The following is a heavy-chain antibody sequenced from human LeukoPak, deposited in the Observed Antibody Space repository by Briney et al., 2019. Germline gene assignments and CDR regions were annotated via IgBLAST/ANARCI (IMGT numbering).Heavy chain of an antibody. CDR1: GYTLTELS. CDR2: FDPEDGET. V-gene: IGHV1-24*01. CDR3: ATGAYCSSTSCYRSYYYYYYMDV. J-gene: IGHJ6*03. Sequence: ASVKVSCKVSGYTLTELSMHSVRQAPGKGLEWMGGFDPEDGETIYAQKFQGRVTMTEDTSTDTAYMELSSLRSEDTAVYYCATGAYCSSTSCYRSYYYYYYMDVWGKGTTVTVSS. D-gene: IGHD2-2*01.